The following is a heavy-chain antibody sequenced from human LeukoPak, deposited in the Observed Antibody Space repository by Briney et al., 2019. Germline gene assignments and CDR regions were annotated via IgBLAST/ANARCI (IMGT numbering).Heavy chain of an antibody. CDR2: IIPILGTA. CDR3: ARMEGYYYDSSAPMGAFDI. D-gene: IGHD3-22*01. CDR1: GGTFSSYA. J-gene: IGHJ3*02. V-gene: IGHV1-69*13. Sequence: GASVKVSCKASGGTFSSYAISWVRQAPGQGLEWMGGIIPILGTANYAQKFQGRVTITADESTSTAYMELSSLRSEDTAVYYCARMEGYYYDSSAPMGAFDIWGQGTMATVSS.